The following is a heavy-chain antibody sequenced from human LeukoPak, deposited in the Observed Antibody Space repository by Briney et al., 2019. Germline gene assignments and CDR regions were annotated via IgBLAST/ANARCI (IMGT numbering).Heavy chain of an antibody. Sequence: GGSLRLACAASGFTISTYAMSWVRQAPGKGLVWVSRINSDGSSTSFADSVKGRFTISRDNAKNTLYLQMNSLRAEDTAVYYCAGVGYSYAYWGQGTLVTVSS. D-gene: IGHD5-18*01. V-gene: IGHV3-74*01. CDR3: AGVGYSYAY. CDR2: INSDGSST. J-gene: IGHJ4*02. CDR1: GFTISTYA.